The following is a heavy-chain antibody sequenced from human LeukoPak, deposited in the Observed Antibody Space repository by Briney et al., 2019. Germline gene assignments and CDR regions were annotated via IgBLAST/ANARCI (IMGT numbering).Heavy chain of an antibody. Sequence: GGSLRLSCAASGFTFSSYGMHWVRQAPGKGLEWLAIISYDGNNKYYVDSVKGRFTISRDNSKNTLYLQMNSLRTEDTAVYYCARERSDWSFDYWGQGTLVTVSS. V-gene: IGHV3-30*03. CDR1: GFTFSSYG. D-gene: IGHD3-9*01. J-gene: IGHJ4*02. CDR3: ARERSDWSFDY. CDR2: ISYDGNNK.